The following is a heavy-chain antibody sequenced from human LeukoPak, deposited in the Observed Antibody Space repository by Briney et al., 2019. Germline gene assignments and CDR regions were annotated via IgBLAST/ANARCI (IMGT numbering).Heavy chain of an antibody. CDR1: GFTFSSYA. CDR2: ISASGGNT. Sequence: GGSLRLSCAASGFTFSSYAMSWVRQAPGKGLEWVSVISASGGNTYYADSVKGRFTISRDNSKNTLYLQMNSLRAEDTAVYYCARLDIAAAGTAAFDIWGQGTMVTVSS. CDR3: ARLDIAAAGTAAFDI. D-gene: IGHD6-13*01. V-gene: IGHV3-23*01. J-gene: IGHJ3*02.